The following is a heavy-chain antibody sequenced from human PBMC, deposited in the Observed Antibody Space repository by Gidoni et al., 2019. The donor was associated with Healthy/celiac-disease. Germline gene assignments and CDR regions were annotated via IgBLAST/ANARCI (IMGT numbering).Heavy chain of an antibody. CDR1: GGSFSGYY. CDR2: INHSGST. J-gene: IGHJ5*02. CDR3: ARGRLRYFAPKTDGSPSRIWFDP. D-gene: IGHD3-9*01. Sequence: QVQLQQWGAGLLKPSETLSLTCAVYGGSFSGYYWSWIRQPPGKGLEWIGEINHSGSTNYNPSLKSRVTISVDTSKNQFSLKLSSVTAADTAVYYCARGRLRYFAPKTDGSPSRIWFDPWGQGTLVTVSS. V-gene: IGHV4-34*01.